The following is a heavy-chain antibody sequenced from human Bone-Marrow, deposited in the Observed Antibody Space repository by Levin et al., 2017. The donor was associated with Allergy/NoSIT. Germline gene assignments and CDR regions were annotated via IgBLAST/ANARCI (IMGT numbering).Heavy chain of an antibody. J-gene: IGHJ4*02. Sequence: SETLSLTCAVYGGSFSGYYWSWIRQPPGKGLEWIGEINHSGSTNYNPSLKSRVTISVDTSKNQFSLKLSSVTAADTAVYYCARGRRTFEYGDYGRRGRYFDYWGQGTLVTVSS. CDR1: GGSFSGYY. D-gene: IGHD4-17*01. CDR3: ARGRRTFEYGDYGRRGRYFDY. V-gene: IGHV4-34*01. CDR2: INHSGST.